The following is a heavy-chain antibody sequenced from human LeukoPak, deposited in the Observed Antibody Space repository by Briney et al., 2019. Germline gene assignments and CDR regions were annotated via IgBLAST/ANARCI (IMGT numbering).Heavy chain of an antibody. CDR2: INQSGSA. D-gene: IGHD6-19*01. J-gene: IGHJ4*02. Sequence: PSETLSLTCAVYGGSFSGNYWSWIRQSPGKGLEWIGEINQSGSANYNPSLKSRVTISIDTSKDQFSLKVTSVTAADTAVYYCAVLTYKNGWYFFEYWGQGTLVTVSS. V-gene: IGHV4-34*01. CDR3: AVLTYKNGWYFFEY. CDR1: GGSFSGNY.